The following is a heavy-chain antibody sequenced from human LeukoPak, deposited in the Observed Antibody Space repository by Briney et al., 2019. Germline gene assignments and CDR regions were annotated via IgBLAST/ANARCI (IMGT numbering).Heavy chain of an antibody. D-gene: IGHD6-13*01. CDR1: GFSLSTSGVG. CDR2: IYWDDDE. Sequence: NASGPTLVNPTQTLTLTCTFSGFSLSTSGVGVGWIRQPPGKALEWLALIYWDDDERYSPPLKSRLTITKDTSRNQVFLTMTNMDPADTATYFCARRMRIRSDWYPFDYCGQGTLVTVSS. CDR3: ARRMRIRSDWYPFDY. J-gene: IGHJ4*02. V-gene: IGHV2-5*02.